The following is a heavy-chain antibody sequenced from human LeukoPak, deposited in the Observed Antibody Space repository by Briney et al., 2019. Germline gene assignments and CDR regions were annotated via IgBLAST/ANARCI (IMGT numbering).Heavy chain of an antibody. CDR3: ARDTERHYGDY. D-gene: IGHD4-17*01. V-gene: IGHV1-2*02. CDR1: GYTFTGYY. CDR2: INPNSGGK. J-gene: IGHJ4*02. Sequence: ASVKVSCKASGYTFTGYYMHWVRQAPGQGLEWMGWINPNSGGKNYAQKFQGRVTMTRDTSISTAYMELSRLRSDDTAVYYCARDTERHYGDYWGQGTLVTVSS.